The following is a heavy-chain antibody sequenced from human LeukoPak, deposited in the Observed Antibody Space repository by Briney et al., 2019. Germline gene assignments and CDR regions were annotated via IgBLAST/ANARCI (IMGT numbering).Heavy chain of an antibody. CDR2: ISASGGTT. Sequence: PGGSLRLSCVASGFTFSSYAMSWVRQAPGKGLEWVASISASGGTTYYLDSVKGRFTISRDNSKNTLYLQMNSLRAEDTAVYYCAKSTAAAPGFGFDVWGQGTMVTVSS. V-gene: IGHV3-23*01. J-gene: IGHJ3*01. D-gene: IGHD2-2*01. CDR3: AKSTAAAPGFGFDV. CDR1: GFTFSSYA.